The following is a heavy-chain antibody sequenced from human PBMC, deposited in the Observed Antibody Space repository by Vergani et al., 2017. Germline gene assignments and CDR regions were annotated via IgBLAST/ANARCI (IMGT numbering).Heavy chain of an antibody. CDR1: GFTFSSYA. J-gene: IGHJ6*03. D-gene: IGHD2-15*01. CDR3: AKGLFAPYCYYYYMDV. Sequence: EVQLLESGGGLVQPGGSLRLSCAASGFTFSSYAMSWVRKAPGNGLEWVSAISGSGGSTSYSDSLKGRFTISRDNTKNTLYLQMNSLRAEDTAVYYGAKGLFAPYCYYYYMDVWGKGTTVTVSS. V-gene: IGHV3-23*01. CDR2: ISGSGGST.